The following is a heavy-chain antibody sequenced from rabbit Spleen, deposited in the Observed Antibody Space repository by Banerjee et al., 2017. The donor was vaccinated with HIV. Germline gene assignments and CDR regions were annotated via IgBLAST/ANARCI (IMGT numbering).Heavy chain of an antibody. CDR3: ARETWGSSGNYGL. J-gene: IGHJ4*01. D-gene: IGHD1-1*01. CDR1: GFSFSNSYW. V-gene: IGHV1S45*01. CDR2: IYAGSSGNT. Sequence: QEQLVESGGGLVQPEGSLTLTCTVSGFSFSNSYWICWVRQAPGKGLEWIACIYAGSSGNTYYATWAKGRFTISKTSSTTVTLQVTSLTAADTATYFCARETWGSSGNYGLWGQGTLVTVS.